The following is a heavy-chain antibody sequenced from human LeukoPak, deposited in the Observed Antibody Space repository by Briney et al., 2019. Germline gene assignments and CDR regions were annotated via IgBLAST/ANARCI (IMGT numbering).Heavy chain of an antibody. J-gene: IGHJ6*02. CDR3: ARSSSTGYTTYHYGMDV. Sequence: SETLSLTCTVSGGSISPYYWSWIRQPPGKGLEYIGYIYYSGSTNYNPSLKSRVTISVDTSKNQFSLKLSSVTAADTAVYYCARSSSTGYTTYHYGMDVWGQGTTVTVSS. D-gene: IGHD3-22*01. CDR1: GGSISPYY. V-gene: IGHV4-59*01. CDR2: IYYSGST.